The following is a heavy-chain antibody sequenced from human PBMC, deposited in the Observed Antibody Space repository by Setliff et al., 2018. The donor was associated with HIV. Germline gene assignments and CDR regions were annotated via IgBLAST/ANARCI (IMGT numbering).Heavy chain of an antibody. Sequence: PVGSLRLSCAASGFTFSSYWMHWVRQAPGKGLVWVSRINSDGSSTSYADSVKGRFTISRDNAKNTLYLQMNSLRAEDTAVYYCALTPYSSSSLSYWGQGNLVTVSS. CDR3: ALTPYSSSSLSY. CDR1: GFTFSSYW. CDR2: INSDGSST. V-gene: IGHV3-74*01. D-gene: IGHD6-6*01. J-gene: IGHJ4*02.